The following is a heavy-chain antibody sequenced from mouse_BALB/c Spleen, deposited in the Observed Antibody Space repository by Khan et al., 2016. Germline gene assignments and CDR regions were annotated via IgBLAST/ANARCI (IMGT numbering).Heavy chain of an antibody. V-gene: IGHV9-1*02. D-gene: IGHD3-1*01. CDR3: SRRRLLDLYYAIDY. J-gene: IGHJ4*01. CDR2: IKTYSGEA. Sequence: QIQLVQSGPEVKKPGETVKISCKTSGYAFTNYGMNWVKQAPGKGLKWMGWIKTYSGEATYAADFKGRFAFSLETSASTAYLQLNSLKNEDMATXFCSRRRLLDLYYAIDYWGQGTSVTVSS. CDR1: GYAFTNYG.